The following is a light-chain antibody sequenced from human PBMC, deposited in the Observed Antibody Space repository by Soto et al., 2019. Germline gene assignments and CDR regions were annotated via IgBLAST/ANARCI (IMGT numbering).Light chain of an antibody. J-gene: IGLJ2*01. CDR3: TSYASGSSHVL. CDR2: DVN. CDR1: SSDIGGYDY. V-gene: IGLV2-14*01. Sequence: QSALTQPASVSGSRGQSITLSCTGTSSDIGGYDYVSWYQRHPGKAPKLIIYDVNNRPSGVSNRFSGSKSGNTASLTISGLLAEDEADYYCTSYASGSSHVLFGGGTKLTVL.